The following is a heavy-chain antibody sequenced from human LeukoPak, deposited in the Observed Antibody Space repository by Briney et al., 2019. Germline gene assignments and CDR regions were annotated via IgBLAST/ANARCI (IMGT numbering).Heavy chain of an antibody. J-gene: IGHJ4*02. CDR1: GYTFTDYY. V-gene: IGHV1-2*02. CDR3: ARDGYYDSSGYYETTYMYYFDY. CDR2: INPNSGGT. D-gene: IGHD3-22*01. Sequence: ASVKVSCKASGYTFTDYYMHWVRQAPGQGLEWMGWINPNSGGTNYAQKFQGRVTMTRDTSISTAYMELSRLRSDDTAVYYCARDGYYDSSGYYETTYMYYFDYWGQGTLVTVSS.